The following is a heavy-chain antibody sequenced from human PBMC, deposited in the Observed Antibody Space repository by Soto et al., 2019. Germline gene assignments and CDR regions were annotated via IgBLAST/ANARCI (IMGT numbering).Heavy chain of an antibody. Sequence: PSETLSLTCTVSGGSISSGDYYWSWIRQPPGKGLEWIGYIYYSGSTYYNPSLKSRVTISVDTSKNQFSLKLSSVTAADTAVYYCARGEYYYDSSGYPIDYWGQGTLVTVPQ. CDR1: GGSISSGDYY. CDR2: IYYSGST. V-gene: IGHV4-30-4*01. J-gene: IGHJ4*02. D-gene: IGHD3-22*01. CDR3: ARGEYYYDSSGYPIDY.